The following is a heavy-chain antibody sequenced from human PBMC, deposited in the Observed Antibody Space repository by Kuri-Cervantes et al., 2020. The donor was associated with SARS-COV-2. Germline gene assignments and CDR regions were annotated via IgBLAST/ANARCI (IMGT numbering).Heavy chain of an antibody. CDR1: GFTFSSYS. CDR3: ARVGVSVYFQH. D-gene: IGHD3-16*01. Sequence: GESLKISCAASGFTFSSYSMNWVRQAPGKGLEWVSYISSSSSTIYYADSVKGRFTISRDNAKKSLYLQMNSVRAEDTAVYYCARVGVSVYFQHWGQGTLVTVSS. V-gene: IGHV3-48*04. J-gene: IGHJ1*01. CDR2: ISSSSSTI.